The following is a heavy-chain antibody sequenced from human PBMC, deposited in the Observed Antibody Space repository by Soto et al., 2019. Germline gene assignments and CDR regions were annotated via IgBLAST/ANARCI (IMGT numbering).Heavy chain of an antibody. CDR2: ICHSGST. D-gene: IGHD3-22*01. Sequence: QVQLQESGPGLVKPSGTLSLTCAVSGGSISSSNWWSWVRQPPGKGLEWIGEICHSGSTNYNPCLKSQVTTSVDKSKHHFSRKLSSVTAADTAVYYCAVRGDYYDSSGYHRIIDYWGQGTLVTVSS. J-gene: IGHJ4*02. CDR3: AVRGDYYDSSGYHRIIDY. CDR1: GGSISSSNW. V-gene: IGHV4-4*02.